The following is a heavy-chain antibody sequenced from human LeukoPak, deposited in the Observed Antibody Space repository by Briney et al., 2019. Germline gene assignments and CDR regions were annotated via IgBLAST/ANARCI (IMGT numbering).Heavy chain of an antibody. Sequence: GGSLRLSCASSGFSFTSYTMNWVRQAPGKGLEWVSAIDGGGGSTYYADSVKGRFTVSRDNAKNTLYLQMNSLRAGDTAVYYCAKSLPGGLRFDSWGQGNMVTVSS. CDR3: AKSLPGGLRFDS. J-gene: IGHJ4*02. V-gene: IGHV3-23*01. CDR2: IDGGGGST. D-gene: IGHD6-25*01. CDR1: GFSFTSYT.